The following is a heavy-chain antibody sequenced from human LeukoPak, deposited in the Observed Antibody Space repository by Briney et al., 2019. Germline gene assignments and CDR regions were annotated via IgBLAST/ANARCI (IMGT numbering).Heavy chain of an antibody. J-gene: IGHJ4*02. CDR3: GRKAGDCGGDSCYSIDY. CDR1: GGSFSSEA. V-gene: IGHV1-69*05. Sequence: SVKVSCKAFGGSFSSEAISWVRQAPGQGLEWMGGIIPIFGTANYAQKFQGRVTITTDESTSTAYMEVSSLRSEDTAVYYCGRKAGDCGGDSCYSIDYWGQGTLVTVSS. D-gene: IGHD2-15*01. CDR2: IIPIFGTA.